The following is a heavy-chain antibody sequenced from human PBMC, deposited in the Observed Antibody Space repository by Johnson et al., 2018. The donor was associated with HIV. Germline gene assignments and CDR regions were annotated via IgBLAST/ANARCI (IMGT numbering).Heavy chain of an antibody. J-gene: IGHJ3*02. Sequence: VQLVESGGGLGQPGGSLRLSCASSGFTFSSFTMSWVRQAPGKGLQWISAIRASGASAFYADSVKGRFTLSRDNSQDTLYLQMNSLTVEDTAIYCCARAGSSSAFDIWGQGTLVTVSS. CDR1: GFTFSSFT. D-gene: IGHD1-26*01. V-gene: IGHV3-23*04. CDR2: IRASGASA. CDR3: ARAGSSSAFDI.